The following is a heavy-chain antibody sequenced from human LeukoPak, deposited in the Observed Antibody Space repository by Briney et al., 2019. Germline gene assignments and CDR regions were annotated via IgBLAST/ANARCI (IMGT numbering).Heavy chain of an antibody. CDR1: GGSISSSSYY. D-gene: IGHD6-13*01. J-gene: IGHJ6*03. Sequence: SETLSLTCTVSGGSISSSSYYWGWIRQPPGKGLEWIGSIYYSGSTYYNPSLKSRVTISVDTSKNQFSLKLSSVTAADTAVYYCARGGAAAGYYYYMDVWGKGTTVTVSS. V-gene: IGHV4-39*07. CDR2: IYYSGST. CDR3: ARGGAAAGYYYYMDV.